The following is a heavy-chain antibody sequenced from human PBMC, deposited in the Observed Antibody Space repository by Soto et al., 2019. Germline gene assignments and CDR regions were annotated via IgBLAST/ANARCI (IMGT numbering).Heavy chain of an antibody. Sequence: ASVKVSCKASGYTFSSYGISWVRQAPGQGLEWMGWISRYNRNTNYVQNLQDRVTMTTDTSTSTAYMELRSLRSDDTAVYYCARAYGDSALGGYWGQGTLVTVSS. V-gene: IGHV1-18*01. D-gene: IGHD4-17*01. CDR1: GYTFSSYG. J-gene: IGHJ4*02. CDR3: ARAYGDSALGGY. CDR2: ISRYNRNT.